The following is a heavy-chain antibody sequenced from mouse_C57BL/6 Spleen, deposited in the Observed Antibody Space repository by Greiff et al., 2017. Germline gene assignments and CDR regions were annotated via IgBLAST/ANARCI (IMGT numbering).Heavy chain of an antibody. CDR2: IRNKANGYTT. D-gene: IGHD2-10*01. V-gene: IGHV7-3*01. Sequence: EVMLVESGGGLVQPGGSLSLSCAASGFTFTDYYMSWVRQPPGKALEWLGFIRNKANGYTTEYSASVKGRFTISRDNSQSILYLQMNALRAEDSATYYCARSYYGNFDYWGQGTTPTVSS. CDR1: GFTFTDYY. CDR3: ARSYYGNFDY. J-gene: IGHJ2*01.